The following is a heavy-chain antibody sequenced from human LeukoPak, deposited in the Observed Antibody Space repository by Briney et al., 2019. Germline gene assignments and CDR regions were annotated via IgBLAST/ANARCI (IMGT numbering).Heavy chain of an antibody. J-gene: IGHJ4*02. D-gene: IGHD6-19*01. V-gene: IGHV4-39*07. Sequence: SETLSLTCTVSGGSISSSSYYWGWIRQPPGKGLEWIGSIYYSGSTYYNPSLKSRVTISVDTSKNQFSLKLSSVTAADTAVYYCARVYSSGWYSHFDYWGQGTLVTVSS. CDR3: ARVYSSGWYSHFDY. CDR1: GGSISSSSYY. CDR2: IYYSGST.